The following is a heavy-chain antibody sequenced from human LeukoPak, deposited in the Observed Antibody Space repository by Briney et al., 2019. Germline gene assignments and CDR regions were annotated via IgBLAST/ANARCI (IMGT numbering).Heavy chain of an antibody. CDR2: IYTTGST. V-gene: IGHV4-4*09. D-gene: IGHD3-3*01. J-gene: IGHJ4*02. Sequence: SETLSLTCTVSGASISGFNWSWIRQSPGKRLEWIGYIYTTGSTIYNPSLKSRVTMSVDKSKKEFSLRLSSVTSADTAVYYCARQGSGYYTDFYFDSWGQGARVTVSS. CDR1: GASISGFN. CDR3: ARQGSGYYTDFYFDS.